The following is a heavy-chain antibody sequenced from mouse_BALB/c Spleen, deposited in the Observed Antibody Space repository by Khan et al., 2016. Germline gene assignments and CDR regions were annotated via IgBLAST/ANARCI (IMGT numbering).Heavy chain of an antibody. CDR3: ARRYDYFDY. D-gene: IGHD2-14*01. CDR2: ISSGGGST. J-gene: IGHJ2*01. CDR1: GFAFSSYD. V-gene: IGHV5-12-1*01. Sequence: EVELVESGGGLVKPGGSLKLSCAASGFAFSSYDMSWVRQTPEKRLEWVAYISSGGGSTYYPDTVKGRFTISRDNAKNTLYLQMSSLKSEDTAMYYCARRYDYFDYWGQGTTLTVSS.